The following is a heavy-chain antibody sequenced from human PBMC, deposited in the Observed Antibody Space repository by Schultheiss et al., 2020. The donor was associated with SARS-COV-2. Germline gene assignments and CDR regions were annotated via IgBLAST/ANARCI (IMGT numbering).Heavy chain of an antibody. D-gene: IGHD6-25*01. CDR1: GFTFSSYW. Sequence: GGSLRLSCAASGFTFSSYWMSWVRQAPGKGLEWVSAISGSGGSTYYADSVKGRFTISRDNSKNTLYLQMNSLRAEDTAVYYCAKEPALYSSGWYFQHWGQGTLVTVSS. CDR2: ISGSGGST. V-gene: IGHV3-23*01. J-gene: IGHJ1*01. CDR3: AKEPALYSSGWYFQH.